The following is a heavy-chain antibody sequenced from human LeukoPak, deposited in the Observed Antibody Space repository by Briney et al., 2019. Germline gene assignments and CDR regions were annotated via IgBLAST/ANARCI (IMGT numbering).Heavy chain of an antibody. D-gene: IGHD3-22*01. CDR2: IYYSGST. CDR3: ARTTYYYDSSGYYYYYYGMDV. Sequence: PSDTLSLTCTLSGGSISSYYWSWIRQPPGKGLEWIGYIYYSGSTNHNPSLKSRVTISVDTSKNQFSLKLSSVTAAGTAVYYCARTTYYYDSSGYYYYYYGMDVWGQGTTVTVSS. J-gene: IGHJ6*02. V-gene: IGHV4-59*07. CDR1: GGSISSYY.